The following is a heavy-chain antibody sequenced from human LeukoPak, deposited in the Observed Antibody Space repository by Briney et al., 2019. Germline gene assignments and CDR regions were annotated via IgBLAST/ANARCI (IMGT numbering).Heavy chain of an antibody. CDR1: GFTVSSNY. V-gene: IGHV3-53*05. CDR2: IYSGGST. CDR3: AREDDILTIDY. J-gene: IGHJ4*02. D-gene: IGHD3-9*01. Sequence: PGGSLRLSCAASGFTVSSNYMSWVRQAPGKGLEWVSVIYSGGSTYYADSVKGRFTISRDNSKNTLYLQMNSLRAEDTAVYYCAREDDILTIDYWGQGTLVTVSS.